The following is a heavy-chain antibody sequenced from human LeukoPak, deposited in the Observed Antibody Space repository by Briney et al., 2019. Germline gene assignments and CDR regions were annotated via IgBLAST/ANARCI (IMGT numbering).Heavy chain of an antibody. CDR1: GFTFSSYW. V-gene: IGHV3-7*01. J-gene: IGHJ4*02. Sequence: GGSLRLSCAASGFTFSSYWMSWVRQAPGKGLEWVANIKQDGSVKYYVDSVKGRFTISRDNAKNSLYLQMNSLRAEDTAVYYCARDADYDILTPIDYWGQGTLVTVSS. CDR3: ARDADYDILTPIDY. CDR2: IKQDGSVK. D-gene: IGHD3-9*01.